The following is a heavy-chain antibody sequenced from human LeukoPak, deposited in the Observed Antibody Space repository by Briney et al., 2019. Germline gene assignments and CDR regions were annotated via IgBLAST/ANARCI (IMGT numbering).Heavy chain of an antibody. J-gene: IGHJ4*02. V-gene: IGHV3-7*03. CDR2: IRDDGSEK. CDR1: GFTFRNYR. D-gene: IGHD2-15*01. CDR3: AKDYVVNY. Sequence: GGSLRLSCEASGFTFRNYRMSWVRQAPGKGLEWVANIRDDGSEKYYVDSVKGRFTISRDNAKNSLYLQMNSLRAEDTAVYYCAKDYVVNYWGQGTLVTVSS.